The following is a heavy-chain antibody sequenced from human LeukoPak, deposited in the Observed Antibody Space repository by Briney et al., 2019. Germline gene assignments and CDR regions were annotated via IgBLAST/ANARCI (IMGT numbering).Heavy chain of an antibody. CDR3: ARRYYYDIRSSYYYFHY. V-gene: IGHV4-39*01. D-gene: IGHD3-22*01. CDR2: IYYSGST. J-gene: IGHJ4*02. Sequence: PSETLSLTCTVSGGAISSTTYYWGWIRQPPGKGLEWIGTIYYSGSTHYNPSLWSRLAISVDTSKNQFSLKLSSVTAADTAVYYCARRYYYDIRSSYYYFHYWGQGTLVTVSS. CDR1: GGAISSTTYY.